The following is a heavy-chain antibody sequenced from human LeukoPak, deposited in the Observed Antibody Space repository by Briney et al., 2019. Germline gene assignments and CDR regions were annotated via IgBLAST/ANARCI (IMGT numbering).Heavy chain of an antibody. V-gene: IGHV3-33*08. CDR2: IWYDGSNK. CDR1: GFTFSSYA. J-gene: IGHJ4*02. CDR3: AREVVELRAFDY. Sequence: GGSLRLSCAASGFTFSSYAMSWVRQAPGKGLEWVAVIWYDGSNKYYADSVKGRFTISRDNSKNTLYLQMNSLRAEDAAVYYCAREVVELRAFDYWGQGTLVTVSS. D-gene: IGHD1-7*01.